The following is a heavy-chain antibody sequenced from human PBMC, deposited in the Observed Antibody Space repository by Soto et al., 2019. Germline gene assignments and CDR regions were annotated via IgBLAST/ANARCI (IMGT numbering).Heavy chain of an antibody. CDR3: AGRWWKAIDC. Sequence: QVQLQQWGAGLLKPSETLSLTCAVYGGSFSGYYWSWIRQPPGKGLEWIGEIKHSVNTNYNPSLNSQANISVDKPQHPYSPKLSYVTAEHPAVYYHAGRWWKAIDCRGQGSLVTV. J-gene: IGHJ4*01. CDR2: IKHSVNT. D-gene: IGHD2-15*01. CDR1: GGSFSGYY. V-gene: IGHV4-34*01.